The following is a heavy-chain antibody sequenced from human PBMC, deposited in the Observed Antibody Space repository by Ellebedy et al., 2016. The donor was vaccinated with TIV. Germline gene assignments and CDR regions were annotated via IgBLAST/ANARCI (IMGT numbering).Heavy chain of an antibody. CDR1: GGSMSSFY. V-gene: IGHV4-4*07. CDR3: ARHLRYSDWRILDL. D-gene: IGHD3-9*01. Sequence: MPSETLSLTCTVSGGSMSSFYWTWIPQPAGRGRERIGRVYPLGSSNYNPSLKSRVAISIDTSKSQFSLRLNSVTAADTAVYYCARHLRYSDWRILDLWGPGILVAVSS. J-gene: IGHJ4*03. CDR2: VYPLGSS.